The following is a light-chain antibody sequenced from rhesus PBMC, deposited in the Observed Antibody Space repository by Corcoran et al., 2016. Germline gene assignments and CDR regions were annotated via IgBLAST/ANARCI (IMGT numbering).Light chain of an antibody. J-gene: IGKJ4*01. V-gene: IGKV1-66*01. Sequence: DIQMTQSPSSLSASVGDRVTITCRASQGINHYLSWYQQKPGKALKPLFSYASPLEAGVPSRFSGLGSGTDYILTISSLQPEDIATYYCQQYNDSPPTFGGGTKVEIK. CDR1: QGINHY. CDR3: QQYNDSPPT. CDR2: YAS.